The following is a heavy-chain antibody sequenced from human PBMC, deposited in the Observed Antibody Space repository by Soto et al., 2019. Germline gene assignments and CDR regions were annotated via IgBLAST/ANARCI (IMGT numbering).Heavy chain of an antibody. CDR1: GGTFSSYA. D-gene: IGHD3-22*01. CDR3: ARVDYYDSCGYYYSFDY. Sequence: QVQLVQSGAEVKKPGSSVKVSCKASGGTFSSYAISWVRQAPGQGLEWMGGIIPIFGTANYAQKFQGRVTITADESTSTAYMELSSLRSEDTAVYYCARVDYYDSCGYYYSFDYWGQGTLVTVSS. V-gene: IGHV1-69*01. J-gene: IGHJ4*02. CDR2: IIPIFGTA.